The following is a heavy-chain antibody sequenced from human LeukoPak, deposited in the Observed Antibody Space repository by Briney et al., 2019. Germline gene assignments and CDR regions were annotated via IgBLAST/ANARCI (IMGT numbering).Heavy chain of an antibody. V-gene: IGHV3-23*01. D-gene: IGHD2/OR15-2a*01. CDR1: GFTFSSYA. CDR3: ARDWFHAIDY. Sequence: PGGSLRLSCAASGFTFSSYAMSWVRQAPGRGLEWVSAISASGGSTYYADSVKGRFTISRDNSKNTLYLQMNSLRAEDTAVYYCARDWFHAIDYWGQGTLVTVSS. CDR2: ISASGGST. J-gene: IGHJ4*02.